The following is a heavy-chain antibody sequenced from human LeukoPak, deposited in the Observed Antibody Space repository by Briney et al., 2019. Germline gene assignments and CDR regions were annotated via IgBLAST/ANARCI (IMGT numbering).Heavy chain of an antibody. CDR3: ASSLYYYDSSGYDDAFDI. J-gene: IGHJ3*02. CDR2: INHSGST. Sequence: SETLSLTCAVSGASIDSYYWSWIRQPPGKGLEWIGEINHSGSTNYNPSLKSRVTISVDTSKNQFSLKLSSVTAADTAVYYCASSLYYYDSSGYDDAFDIWGQGTMVTVSS. CDR1: GASIDSYY. V-gene: IGHV4-34*01. D-gene: IGHD3-22*01.